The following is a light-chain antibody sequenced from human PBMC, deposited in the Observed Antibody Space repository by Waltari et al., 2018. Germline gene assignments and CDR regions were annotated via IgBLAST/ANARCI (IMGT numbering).Light chain of an antibody. Sequence: DIQMTQSPSTLSPSVGDRFTITCRASQSISNWLARYQQKPGKAPKLLIYKALTLESGVPSRFSGSGSGTEFTLTISSLQPDDFATYYCQQYNSYSLLTFGGGTKVEIK. V-gene: IGKV1-5*03. J-gene: IGKJ4*01. CDR1: QSISNW. CDR2: KAL. CDR3: QQYNSYSLLT.